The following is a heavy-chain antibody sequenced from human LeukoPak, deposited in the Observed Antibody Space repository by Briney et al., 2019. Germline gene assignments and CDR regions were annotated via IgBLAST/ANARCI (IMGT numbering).Heavy chain of an antibody. D-gene: IGHD3-16*02. CDR3: ARVVLGDYVWGSYRSSGGYFDY. CDR2: ISAYNGNT. J-gene: IGHJ4*02. CDR1: GYTFTSYG. Sequence: ASVKVSCKASGYTFTSYGISWVRQAPGQGLEWMGWISAYNGNTNYAQKLQGRATMTTDTSTSTVYMELSSLRSEDTAVYYCARVVLGDYVWGSYRSSGGYFDYWGQGTLVTVSS. V-gene: IGHV1-18*01.